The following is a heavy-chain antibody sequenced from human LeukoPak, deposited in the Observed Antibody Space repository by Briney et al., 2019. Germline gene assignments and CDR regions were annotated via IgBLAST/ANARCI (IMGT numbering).Heavy chain of an antibody. J-gene: IGHJ4*02. V-gene: IGHV4-39*07. D-gene: IGHD3-3*01. CDR3: AREGSGYSTNFDY. Sequence: PSETLSLTCSVSGGSISGLTYYWGWIRRLPGKGLEWIGSLDYSGSTFYNPSLLSRGTISVDTSKNQFSLKLNSVTAADTAVYFCAREGSGYSTNFDYWGQGTLVTVSS. CDR1: GGSISGLTYY. CDR2: LDYSGST.